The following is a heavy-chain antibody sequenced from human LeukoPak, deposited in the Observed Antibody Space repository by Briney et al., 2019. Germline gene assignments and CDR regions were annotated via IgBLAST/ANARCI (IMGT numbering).Heavy chain of an antibody. CDR2: ITTGGPIT. J-gene: IGHJ4*02. V-gene: IGHV3-23*01. Sequence: GGSLRLSCTASGFTFSSYTMSWVRQAPGKGLKWVSTITTGGPITYYADSVKGRFTVSRDDSKNTLYLQMNSLRAEDTAVYYCAKETNYDFWSGYYPLFDYWGQGTLVTVSS. CDR3: AKETNYDFWSGYYPLFDY. D-gene: IGHD3-3*01. CDR1: GFTFSSYT.